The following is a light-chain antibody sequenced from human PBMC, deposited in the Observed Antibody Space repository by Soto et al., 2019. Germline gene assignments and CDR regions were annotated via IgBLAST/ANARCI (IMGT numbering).Light chain of an antibody. J-gene: IGLJ1*01. CDR3: SSYAGSSIGV. CDR1: SSDVGGYNY. Sequence: HSALTQPPSASGSPGQSVTISCTGTSSDVGGYNYVSWYQQHPGKAPKLMIYEVSKRPSGVPDRFSGSKSGNTASLTVSGLQAEDEADYYCSSYAGSSIGVCGTGTKVTVL. V-gene: IGLV2-8*01. CDR2: EVS.